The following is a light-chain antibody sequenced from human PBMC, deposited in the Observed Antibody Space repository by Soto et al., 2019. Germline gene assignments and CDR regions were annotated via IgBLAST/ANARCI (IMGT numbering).Light chain of an antibody. Sequence: IVLTQSPGTLSLSSGERATLSCRDSQSVSSSYLAWYQQKPGQAPRLLIYDASSRATGIPDRFSGSGSGTDFTLTISRLEPEYFAVYYCQQYSNSPLTFGGGTKVDIK. CDR2: DAS. CDR1: QSVSSSY. J-gene: IGKJ4*01. V-gene: IGKV3-20*01. CDR3: QQYSNSPLT.